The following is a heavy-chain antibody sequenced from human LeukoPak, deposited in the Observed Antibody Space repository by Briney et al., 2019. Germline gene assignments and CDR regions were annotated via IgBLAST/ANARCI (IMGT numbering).Heavy chain of an antibody. J-gene: IGHJ1*01. CDR3: AKDPLEQLSTIYFQN. D-gene: IGHD6-6*01. V-gene: IGHV3-23*01. CDR2: ISGSGDST. Sequence: PGGSLRLSCAASGFTFSSYAMSWVRQAPGKGLEWVSAISGSGDSTYYGDSVKGRFTISRDNSKNTLYLQMNSLRAEDTAVYYCAKDPLEQLSTIYFQNWGQGTLVTVSS. CDR1: GFTFSSYA.